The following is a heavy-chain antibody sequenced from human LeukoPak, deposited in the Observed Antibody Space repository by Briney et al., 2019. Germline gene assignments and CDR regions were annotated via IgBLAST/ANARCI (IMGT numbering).Heavy chain of an antibody. J-gene: IGHJ4*02. V-gene: IGHV1-69*04. D-gene: IGHD5-24*01. CDR2: IIPILGIA. Sequence: SVKVSCKASGGTFSSYAISWVRQAPGQGLEWMGRIIPILGIANYVQKFQGRVTITADKSTSTAYMELSSLRSEDTAVYYCASLLEMATITGFDYWGQGTLVTVSS. CDR3: ASLLEMATITGFDY. CDR1: GGTFSSYA.